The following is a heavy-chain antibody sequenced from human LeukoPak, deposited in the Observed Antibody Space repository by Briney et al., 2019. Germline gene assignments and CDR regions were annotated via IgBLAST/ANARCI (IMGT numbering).Heavy chain of an antibody. Sequence: GGSLRLSCAASGFTFSNAWMSWVRQAPGKGLEWVGRIKSKTDGGTTDYAAPVKGRFTISRDDSKNTLYLQMNSLKTEDTAVYYCTTAPEDCGGDCPEYFQHWGQGTLVTVSS. CDR2: IKSKTDGGTT. CDR1: GFTFSNAW. CDR3: TTAPEDCGGDCPEYFQH. V-gene: IGHV3-15*01. J-gene: IGHJ1*01. D-gene: IGHD2-21*02.